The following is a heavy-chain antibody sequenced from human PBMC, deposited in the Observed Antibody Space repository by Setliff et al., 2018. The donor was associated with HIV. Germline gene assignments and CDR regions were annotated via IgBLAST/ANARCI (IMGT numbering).Heavy chain of an antibody. CDR1: GGSISSHY. CDR2: IGYNGDT. J-gene: IGHJ3*02. D-gene: IGHD2-15*01. Sequence: SETLSLTCTVSGGSISSHYWNWIRQSPGKGLEWIGYIGYNGDTSYNPSLNSRVTLSVDRSKNQFSLKLSSVSAADTAAYFCARWGASGGRPDWHAFDMWGQGTMVTVSS. CDR3: ARWGASGGRPDWHAFDM. V-gene: IGHV4-59*11.